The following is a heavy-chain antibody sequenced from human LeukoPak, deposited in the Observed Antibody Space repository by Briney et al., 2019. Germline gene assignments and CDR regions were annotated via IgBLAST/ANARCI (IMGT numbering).Heavy chain of an antibody. Sequence: GGSLRLSCAASGFTFSSYAMSWVRQAPGKGLEWVSAISGSGGSTYYADSVKGRFTISRDNSKNTLYLQMNSLRAEDTAVYYCAKSGIGQLVRHGDYWGQGTLVTVSS. CDR1: GFTFSSYA. D-gene: IGHD6-13*01. V-gene: IGHV3-23*01. CDR3: AKSGIGQLVRHGDY. CDR2: ISGSGGST. J-gene: IGHJ4*02.